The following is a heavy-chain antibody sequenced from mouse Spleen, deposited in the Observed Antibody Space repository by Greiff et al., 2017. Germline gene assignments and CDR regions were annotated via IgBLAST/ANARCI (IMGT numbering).Heavy chain of an antibody. CDR2: IDPENGDT. Sequence: EVQLQQSGAELVRPGASVKLSCTASGFNIKDDYMHWVKQRPEQGLEWIGWIDPENGDTEYASKFQGKATITADTSSNTAYLQLSSLTSEDTAVYYCTTLYGPAWFAYWGQGTLVTVSA. V-gene: IGHV14-4*01. CDR1: GFNIKDDY. J-gene: IGHJ3*01. D-gene: IGHD1-1*02. CDR3: TTLYGPAWFAY.